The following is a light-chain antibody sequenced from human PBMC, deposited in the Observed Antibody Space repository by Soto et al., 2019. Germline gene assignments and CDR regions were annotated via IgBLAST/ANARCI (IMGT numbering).Light chain of an antibody. Sequence: QSVLTQPPSASGSPGQSVTISCTGTSSDVGGYNYVSWYQQYPGKAPQLVIYEVNKRPSGVPXRFXGSKSGNTAXLTXFGLQAEDEADYYCSSYVGTKSYVFGTGTKVTVL. CDR1: SSDVGGYNY. CDR2: EVN. CDR3: SSYVGTKSYV. J-gene: IGLJ1*01. V-gene: IGLV2-8*01.